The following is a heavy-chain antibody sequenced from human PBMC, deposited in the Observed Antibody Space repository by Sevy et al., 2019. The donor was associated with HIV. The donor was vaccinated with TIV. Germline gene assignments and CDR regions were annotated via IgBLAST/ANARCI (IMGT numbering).Heavy chain of an antibody. CDR1: GFTFSDYA. CDR2: ISWNSGAM. D-gene: IGHD2-2*01. Sequence: GGSLRLSCAASGFTFSDYAMHWVRQVPGKGLEWISGISWNSGAMGYADSVQGRFTISRDNAKNSLYLQMNSVRAEDTALYYCGRALPSCVINRCYGGAVNAFDLWGQGTMVTVSS. CDR3: GRALPSCVINRCYGGAVNAFDL. V-gene: IGHV3-9*01. J-gene: IGHJ3*01.